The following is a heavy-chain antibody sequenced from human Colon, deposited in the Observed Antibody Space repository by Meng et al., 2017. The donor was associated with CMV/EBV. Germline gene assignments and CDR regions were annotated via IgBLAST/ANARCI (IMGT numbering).Heavy chain of an antibody. D-gene: IGHD6-13*01. CDR2: INHSGST. CDR1: GGSFSVYY. Sequence: QVQPWGGRLLKPSDTLSLTCAVDGGSFSVYYCSWIRQPPGKGLEWIGEINHSGSTNYNPSLKSRVTISVDTSKNQFSLKLSSVTAADTAVYYCASILFAAAAGGWGGYWGQGTLVTVSS. J-gene: IGHJ4*02. CDR3: ASILFAAAAGGWGGY. V-gene: IGHV4-34*01.